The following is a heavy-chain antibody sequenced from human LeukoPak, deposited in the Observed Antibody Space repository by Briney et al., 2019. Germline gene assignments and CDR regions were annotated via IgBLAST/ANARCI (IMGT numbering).Heavy chain of an antibody. Sequence: SETLSLTCTVSGGSVSSGSYYWSWIRQPPGKGLVWIGYIYYSGSTNYNPSLKSRVTISVDTSKNQFSPKLSSVTAADTAVYYCASMPGSGSYYDPQNWFDPWGQGTLVTVSS. D-gene: IGHD3-10*01. CDR1: GGSVSSGSYY. V-gene: IGHV4-61*01. CDR2: IYYSGST. J-gene: IGHJ5*02. CDR3: ASMPGSGSYYDPQNWFDP.